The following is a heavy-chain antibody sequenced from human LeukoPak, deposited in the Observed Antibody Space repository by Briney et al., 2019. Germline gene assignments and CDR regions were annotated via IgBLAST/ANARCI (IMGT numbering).Heavy chain of an antibody. CDR2: ISHAASSS. J-gene: IGHJ2*01. V-gene: IGHV3-23*01. CDR3: AKPVGLEAPTASRYFDL. Sequence: PGGSLRLSCAASGFTFSNYAMTWVRQAPGKGLEWVSTISHAASSSYYADSVTGRFTISRDNSKNTLFLYMDSLRAEDTAVYYCAKPVGLEAPTASRYFDLWGRGTQVTVSS. D-gene: IGHD2-2*01. CDR1: GFTFSNYA.